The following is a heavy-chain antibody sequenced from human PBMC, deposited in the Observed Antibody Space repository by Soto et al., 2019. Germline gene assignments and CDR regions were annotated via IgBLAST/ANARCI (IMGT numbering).Heavy chain of an antibody. J-gene: IGHJ6*02. D-gene: IGHD3-16*01. CDR1: GSSISSKSYS. V-gene: IGHV4-39*01. CDR3: ARHKGGYYSGVDV. CDR2: IYYSGTT. Sequence: SETLSLTCTVSGSSISSKSYSWAWIRQPPGNGLEWIGNIYYSGTTYYNPSLKSRVTISVDTSKNQFSLKLSSVTAADTAVYYCARHKGGYYSGVDVWGQGTTVTVS.